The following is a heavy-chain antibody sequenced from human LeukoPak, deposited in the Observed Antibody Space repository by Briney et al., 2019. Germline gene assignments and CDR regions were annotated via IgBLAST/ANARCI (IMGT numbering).Heavy chain of an antibody. V-gene: IGHV4-30-2*01. CDR2: IYHNGNT. CDR1: GGSISSGGYS. Sequence: SQTLSLTCAVSGGSISSGGYSWSWIRQPPGKGLEWIGYIYHNGNTYYSPSLKSRVTISVDRSKNQLSLKLSSVTAADTAMYYCASGGYSYGFDYWGQGTLATVSS. CDR3: ASGGYSYGFDY. J-gene: IGHJ4*02. D-gene: IGHD5-18*01.